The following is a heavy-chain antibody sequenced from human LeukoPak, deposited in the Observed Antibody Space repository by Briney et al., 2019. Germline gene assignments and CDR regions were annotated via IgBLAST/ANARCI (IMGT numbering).Heavy chain of an antibody. J-gene: IGHJ4*02. CDR2: IKQDGSEK. CDR1: GFTFSSYW. CDR3: ARAEWDSSGWKTYYYDSSGYYYFDY. V-gene: IGHV3-7*01. Sequence: GGSLRLSCAASGFTFSSYWMSWVRQAPGKGLEWVANIKQDGSEKYYVDSVKGRFTISRDNAKNSLYLQMNSLRAEDTAVYYCARAEWDSSGWKTYYYDSSGYYYFDYWGQGTLVTVSS. D-gene: IGHD3-22*01.